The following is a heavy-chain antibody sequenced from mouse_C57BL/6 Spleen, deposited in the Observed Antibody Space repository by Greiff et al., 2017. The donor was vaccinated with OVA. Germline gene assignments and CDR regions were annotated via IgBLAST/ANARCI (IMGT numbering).Heavy chain of an antibody. D-gene: IGHD1-1*01. Sequence: QVQLQQSGPELVKPGASVKISCKASGYAFSSSWMNWVKQRPGKGLEWIGRIYPGDGDTNYNGKFKGKAPQTADKSSSTAYMQLISLPSEDSAVYCCARDSRESFDYWGQDTTLTVSS. CDR3: ARDSRESFDY. CDR2: IYPGDGDT. CDR1: GYAFSSSW. J-gene: IGHJ2*01. V-gene: IGHV1-82*01.